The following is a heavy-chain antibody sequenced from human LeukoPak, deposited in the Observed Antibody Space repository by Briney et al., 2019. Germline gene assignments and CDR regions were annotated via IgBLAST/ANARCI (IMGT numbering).Heavy chain of an antibody. J-gene: IGHJ4*02. CDR3: ARGKVATISPPGFDY. D-gene: IGHD5-24*01. Sequence: PSETLSLTCAVSGGSFSGYYWSWIRQPPGKGLEWIWEIDHSGSTTYNTSPKSRVTISVDTSKNQFSLKLSSVTAADTAVYYCARGKVATISPPGFDYWGQGTLVTVSS. CDR1: GGSFSGYY. CDR2: IDHSGST. V-gene: IGHV4-34*01.